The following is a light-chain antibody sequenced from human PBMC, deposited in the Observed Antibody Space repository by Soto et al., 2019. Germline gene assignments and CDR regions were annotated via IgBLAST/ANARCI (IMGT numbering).Light chain of an antibody. V-gene: IGKV1-39*01. J-gene: IGKJ2*03. CDR2: AAS. Sequence: IQLTQSPSSLSASVGDRVTITCRASQGISSYLAWYQQKPGKAPKLLIYAASSLQSGVPSRFSGSGSGTDFTLTISSLQPEDFATYYCQQSYSTPCFGQGTKLEIK. CDR3: QQSYSTPC. CDR1: QGISSY.